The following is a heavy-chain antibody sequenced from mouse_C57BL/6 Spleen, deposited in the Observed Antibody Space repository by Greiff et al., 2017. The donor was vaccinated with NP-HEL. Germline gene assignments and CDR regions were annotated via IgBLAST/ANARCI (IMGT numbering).Heavy chain of an antibody. CDR2: INPSSGYT. V-gene: IGHV1-4*01. D-gene: IGHD1-1*01. CDR1: GYTFTSYT. J-gene: IGHJ1*03. CDR3: ARDYYGSSWDWYFDV. Sequence: VQLQQSGAELARPGASVKMSCKASGYTFTSYTMHWVKQRPGQGLEWIGYINPSSGYTKYNQKFKDKATLTAEKSSRPAYMQLSSLTSEDSAVYYCARDYYGSSWDWYFDVWGTGTTVTVSS.